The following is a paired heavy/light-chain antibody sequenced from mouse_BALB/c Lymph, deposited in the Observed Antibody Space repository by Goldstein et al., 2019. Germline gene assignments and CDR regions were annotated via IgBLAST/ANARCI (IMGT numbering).Heavy chain of an antibody. D-gene: IGHD2-3*01. CDR2: IYPGDGST. Sequence: QVQLQQSGPELVKPGASVKMSCKASGYTFTSYYIHWVKQRPGQGLEWIGWIYPGDGSTKYNEKFKGKTTLTADKSSSTAYMLLSSLTSEDSAIYFCARPDGYPAWFAYWGQGTLVTVSA. CDR1: GYTFTSYY. J-gene: IGHJ3*01. CDR3: ARPDGYPAWFAY. V-gene: IGHV1S56*01.
Light chain of an antibody. CDR1: SSVSSSY. J-gene: IGKJ2*01. CDR2: STS. CDR3: QQYSGYPYT. V-gene: IGKV4-57-1*01. Sequence: ENVLTQSPAIMSASPGEKVTMTCRASSSVSSSYLHWYQQKSGASPKLWIYSTSNLASGVPARFSGSGSGTSYSLTISSVEAEDAATYYCQQYSGYPYTFGGGTKLEIK.